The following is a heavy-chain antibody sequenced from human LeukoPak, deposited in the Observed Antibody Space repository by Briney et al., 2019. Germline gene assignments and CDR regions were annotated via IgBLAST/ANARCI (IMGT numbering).Heavy chain of an antibody. CDR1: GFTFDDYT. CDR3: AKAVGYDILTGLSHFDY. V-gene: IGHV3-23*01. CDR2: ISGSGGST. Sequence: PGGSLRLSCAASGFTFDDYTMHWVRQAPGKGLEWVSAISGSGGSTYYADSVKGRFTISRDNSKNTLYLQMNSLRAEDTAVYYCAKAVGYDILTGLSHFDYWGQGTLVTVSS. J-gene: IGHJ4*02. D-gene: IGHD3-9*01.